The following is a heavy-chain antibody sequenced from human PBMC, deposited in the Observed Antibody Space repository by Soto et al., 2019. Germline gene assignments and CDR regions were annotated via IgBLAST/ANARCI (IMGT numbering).Heavy chain of an antibody. J-gene: IGHJ5*02. Sequence: PSETLSLTCAVYGGSFSGYYWSWIRQPPGKGLEWIGEINHSGSTNYNPSLKSRVTISVDTSKNQFSLKLSSVTAADTAVYYCARARIAVAGATVTPTGNWFDPWGQGTLVTVSS. CDR3: ARARIAVAGATVTPTGNWFDP. CDR2: INHSGST. D-gene: IGHD6-19*01. V-gene: IGHV4-34*01. CDR1: GGSFSGYY.